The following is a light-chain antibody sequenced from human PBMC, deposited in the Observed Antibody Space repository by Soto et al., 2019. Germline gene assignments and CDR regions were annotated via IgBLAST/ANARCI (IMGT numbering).Light chain of an antibody. CDR3: QQAHSFPLG. Sequence: DIQMTQSPSSVSASVGDRVTITCRASQGISGWLTWYQQKPGKAPNLLIYAASNLQSGVPSRFSGSGSGTDFTLTISSLQPEDVATYYCQQAHSFPLGFGPGTNVDIK. V-gene: IGKV1-12*01. CDR1: QGISGW. J-gene: IGKJ3*01. CDR2: AAS.